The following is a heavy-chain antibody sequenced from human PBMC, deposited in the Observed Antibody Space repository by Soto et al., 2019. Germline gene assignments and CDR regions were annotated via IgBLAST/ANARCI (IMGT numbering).Heavy chain of an antibody. J-gene: IGHJ5*02. CDR3: ARENEPTVISGWFDP. D-gene: IGHD2-21*02. V-gene: IGHV1-69*01. CDR2: IIPIFGTA. Sequence: QVQLVQSGAEVKKPGSSVKVSCKASGGTFSSYAISWVRQAPGQGLEWMGGIIPIFGTANYAQKFQGRVTITADESTSTAYMELSRLRSEETAVYYCARENEPTVISGWFDPWGQGTLVTVSS. CDR1: GGTFSSYA.